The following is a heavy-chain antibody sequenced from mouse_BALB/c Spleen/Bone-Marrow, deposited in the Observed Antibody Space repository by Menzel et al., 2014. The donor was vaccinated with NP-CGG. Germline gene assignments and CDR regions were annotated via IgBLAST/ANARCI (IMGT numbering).Heavy chain of an antibody. J-gene: IGHJ4*01. CDR2: INPGNGGT. Sequence: VQLQQSGAELVKPGASVKLSCKASGYTFTSYYMYWVKQRPGQGLEWLGEINPGNGGTNFNEKFKNKATLTVDKSSSTAYMQLSSLTSEDSAVYYCSRGRRDALDYWGQGTSVTVSS. CDR3: SRGRRDALDY. CDR1: GYTFTSYY. V-gene: IGHV1S81*02.